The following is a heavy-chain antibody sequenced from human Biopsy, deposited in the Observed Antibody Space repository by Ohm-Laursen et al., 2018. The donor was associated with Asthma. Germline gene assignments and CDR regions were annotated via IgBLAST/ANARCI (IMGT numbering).Heavy chain of an antibody. CDR1: GYTFNSAG. D-gene: IGHD3-10*01. CDR3: ARAVDYSHYYGIDV. J-gene: IGHJ6*02. Sequence: SVKVSCKTSGYTFNSAGITWVRQAPGQGLEWMGGISVYNGNTKVAQKLQDRVTMITDTSTSTAYMELRSLRSDDTAVYFCARAVDYSHYYGIDVWGQGTTVTV. V-gene: IGHV1-18*01. CDR2: ISVYNGNT.